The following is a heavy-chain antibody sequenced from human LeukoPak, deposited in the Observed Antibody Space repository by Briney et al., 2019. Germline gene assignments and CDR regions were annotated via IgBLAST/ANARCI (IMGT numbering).Heavy chain of an antibody. J-gene: IGHJ4*02. CDR3: AREPFD. CDR2: ISDSGAGT. V-gene: IGHV3-23*01. CDR1: GFAFSNFA. Sequence: GGSLRLSCAASGFAFSNFAMAWVRQAPGKGLQWVSGISDSGAGTYYADSVKGRFTISRDNAKNTLYLQMNSLRAEDTAVYYCAREPFDWGQGTLVTVSS.